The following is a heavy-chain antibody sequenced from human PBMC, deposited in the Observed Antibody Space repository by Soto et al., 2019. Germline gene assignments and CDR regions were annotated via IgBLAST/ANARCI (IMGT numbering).Heavy chain of an antibody. CDR2: ISGSGGST. Sequence: EVQLLESGGGLVQPGGSLRLSCAASGFTFSSYAMSWVRQAPGKGLEWVSAISGSGGSTYYADSGKGRFTISRDNSKNTLYLQMNSLRAEDTAVYYCAKDGETYDFWSGSFPNPFDYWGQGTLVTVSS. CDR3: AKDGETYDFWSGSFPNPFDY. CDR1: GFTFSSYA. J-gene: IGHJ4*02. D-gene: IGHD3-3*01. V-gene: IGHV3-23*01.